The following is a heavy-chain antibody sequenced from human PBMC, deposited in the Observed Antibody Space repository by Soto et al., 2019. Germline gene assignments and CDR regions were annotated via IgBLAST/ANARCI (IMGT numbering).Heavy chain of an antibody. D-gene: IGHD1-26*01. J-gene: IGHJ4*02. CDR2: ISYDGSYQ. V-gene: IGHV3-30*18. CDR1: GFAFNKFD. Sequence: QLGGSLRLSCEASGFAFNKFDMHWVRQAPGKGLEWVAFISYDGSYQYYADSVQGRLTITRDNSMNTLNMQLNSLRREDTAVYYCAKGGEVGGVLGDHWGQGTLVTVSS. CDR3: AKGGEVGGVLGDH.